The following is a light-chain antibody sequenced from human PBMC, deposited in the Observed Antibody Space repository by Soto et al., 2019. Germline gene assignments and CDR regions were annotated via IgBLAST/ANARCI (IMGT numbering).Light chain of an antibody. CDR2: EVS. V-gene: IGLV2-14*01. Sequence: QSALTQPASVSGSPGQSITISCTGTSSDVGAYNCVSWYQQHPGKAPKLIIYEVSNRPSGVSNRFSGSKSGNTASLTISGLQAEDEADYYCCSYTTSSTVVFGGGTKLTVL. CDR3: CSYTTSSTVV. CDR1: SSDVGAYNC. J-gene: IGLJ2*01.